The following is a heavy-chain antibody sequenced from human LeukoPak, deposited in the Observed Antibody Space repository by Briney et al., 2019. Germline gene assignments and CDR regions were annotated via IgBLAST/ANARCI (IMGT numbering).Heavy chain of an antibody. CDR2: IIPILGIA. D-gene: IGHD4-17*01. J-gene: IGHJ2*01. Sequence: SVKVSCKASGGTFSSYAISWVRQAPGQGLEWMGRIIPILGIANYAQKFQGRVTITADKSTSTAYMELSRLRSDDTAVYYCARGDYVPYWYFDLWGRGTLVTVSS. V-gene: IGHV1-69*04. CDR1: GGTFSSYA. CDR3: ARGDYVPYWYFDL.